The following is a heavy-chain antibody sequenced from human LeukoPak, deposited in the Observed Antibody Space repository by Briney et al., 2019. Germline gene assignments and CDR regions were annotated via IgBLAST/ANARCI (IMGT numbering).Heavy chain of an antibody. J-gene: IGHJ4*02. CDR3: ARGGGSYSPH. CDR1: GGSISSYY. D-gene: IGHD1-26*01. Sequence: SETLSLTCTVSGGSISSYYWSWIRLPPGKGLEWIGYIYYSGSTNYNPSLKSRVTISVDTSKNQFSLKLSSVTAADTAVYYCARGGGSYSPHWGQGTLVTVSS. CDR2: IYYSGST. V-gene: IGHV4-59*01.